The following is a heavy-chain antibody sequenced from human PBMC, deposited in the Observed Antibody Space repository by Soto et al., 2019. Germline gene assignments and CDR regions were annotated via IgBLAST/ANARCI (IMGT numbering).Heavy chain of an antibody. Sequence: SATLSLTCTVSGGSISSSSYYWGWIRQPPGKGLEWIGSIYYSGSTYYNPSLKSRVTISVDTSKNQFSLKLSSVTAADTAVYYCAKGGSGSYSNAFDIWGQGQWSP. CDR2: IYYSGST. CDR1: GGSISSSSYY. J-gene: IGHJ3*02. V-gene: IGHV4-39*01. D-gene: IGHD3-10*01. CDR3: AKGGSGSYSNAFDI.